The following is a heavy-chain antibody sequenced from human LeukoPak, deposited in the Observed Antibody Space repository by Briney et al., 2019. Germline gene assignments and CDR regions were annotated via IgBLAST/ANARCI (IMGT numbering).Heavy chain of an antibody. CDR1: GFTFSSFE. D-gene: IGHD5-12*01. CDR2: ISSSFAI. J-gene: IGHJ4*02. V-gene: IGHV3-48*03. CDR3: ARSLSGYNTDPFFEQ. Sequence: PGGSLRLSCVVSGFTFSSFEMNWVRQPPGRGLEWVSYISSSFAIHYADSVKGRFTISRGNARDSLYLQMSSLRADDTAVYYCARSLSGYNTDPFFEQWGQGALVTVSS.